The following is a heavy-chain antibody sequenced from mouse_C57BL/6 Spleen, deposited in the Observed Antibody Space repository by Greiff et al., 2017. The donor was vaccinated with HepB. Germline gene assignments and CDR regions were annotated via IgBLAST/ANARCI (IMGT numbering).Heavy chain of an antibody. CDR1: GYTFTSYW. D-gene: IGHD4-1*01. V-gene: IGHV1-61*01. J-gene: IGHJ2*01. Sequence: VQLQQPGAELVRPGSSVKLSCKASGYTFTSYWMDWVKQRPGQGLEWIGNIYPSDSETHYNQKFKDKATLTVDKSSSTAYMQLSSLTSEDSAVYYCARSPLGWDYWGQGTTLTVSS. CDR3: ARSPLGWDY. CDR2: IYPSDSET.